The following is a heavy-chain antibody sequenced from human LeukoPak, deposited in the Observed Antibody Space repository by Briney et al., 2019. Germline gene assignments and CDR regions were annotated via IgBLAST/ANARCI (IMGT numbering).Heavy chain of an antibody. D-gene: IGHD3-22*01. V-gene: IGHV1-18*01. CDR2: ISGYNGNT. CDR3: ARGSTARYYYDRSGYYRGAFDY. J-gene: IGHJ4*02. CDR1: GYTFTTYG. Sequence: ASVKVSCKASGYTFTTYGISWVRQAPRHGLEWMGWISGYNGNTNYAQKLQGRVTMTTDTSTSTAYMELRSLRSYDTAVYYCARGSTARYYYDRSGYYRGAFDYWGQGTLVTVSS.